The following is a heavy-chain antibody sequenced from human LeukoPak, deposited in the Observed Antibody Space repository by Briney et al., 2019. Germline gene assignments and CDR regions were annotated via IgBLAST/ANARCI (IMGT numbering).Heavy chain of an antibody. D-gene: IGHD4-17*01. CDR3: ARAGVYGDYPTTYNWFDP. Sequence: PSETLSLTCAVYGGSFSGYYCTWIRQPPGKGLEWIGEINHSGSTNYNPSLKSRVTMSVDTSKNQFSLKLSSVTAADTAVYYCARAGVYGDYPTTYNWFDPWGQGTLVTVSS. CDR1: GGSFSGYY. CDR2: INHSGST. J-gene: IGHJ5*02. V-gene: IGHV4-34*01.